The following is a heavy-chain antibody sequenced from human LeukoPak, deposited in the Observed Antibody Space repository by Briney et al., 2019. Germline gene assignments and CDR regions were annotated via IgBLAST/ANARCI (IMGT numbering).Heavy chain of an antibody. CDR2: INPNSGVT. CDR1: GYTFTAYY. CDR3: ARDPRGTYYSDY. D-gene: IGHD1-26*01. V-gene: IGHV1-2*02. Sequence: ASVRISCKTSGYTFTAYYIHWVRQALGQGLEWMGWINPNSGVTKNAQKFDRVTMTRDTSISTAYLELGSLRSDDTAVYYCARDPRGTYYSDYWGQGSLVTVSS. J-gene: IGHJ4*02.